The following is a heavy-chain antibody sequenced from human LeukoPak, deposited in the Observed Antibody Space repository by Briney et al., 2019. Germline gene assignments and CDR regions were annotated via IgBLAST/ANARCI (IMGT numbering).Heavy chain of an antibody. Sequence: GGSLRLSCAASGFTFSSYAMSWVRQAPGKGLEWVANIKQDGSEKYYVDSVKGRFTISRDNAKNSLYLQMNSLRAEDTAVYYCARDRRWRRDGYNWYFDYWGQGTLVTVSS. V-gene: IGHV3-7*01. D-gene: IGHD5-24*01. J-gene: IGHJ4*02. CDR3: ARDRRWRRDGYNWYFDY. CDR2: IKQDGSEK. CDR1: GFTFSSYA.